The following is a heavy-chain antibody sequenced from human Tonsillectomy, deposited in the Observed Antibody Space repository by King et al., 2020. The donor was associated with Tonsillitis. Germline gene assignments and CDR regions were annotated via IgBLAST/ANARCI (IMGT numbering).Heavy chain of an antibody. CDR2: ISYDGSNK. D-gene: IGHD5-24*01. CDR3: ANVRLGSYNFNLPFDY. Sequence: VQLVESGGGVVQPGRSLRLSCAASGFTFSSYGMHWVRQAPGKGLEWVAMISYDGSNKYYADSVKGRFTISRDNSKNTLYLQMNSLRAEDTAVYYCANVRLGSYNFNLPFDYWGQGTLVTVSS. V-gene: IGHV3-30*18. CDR1: GFTFSSYG. J-gene: IGHJ4*02.